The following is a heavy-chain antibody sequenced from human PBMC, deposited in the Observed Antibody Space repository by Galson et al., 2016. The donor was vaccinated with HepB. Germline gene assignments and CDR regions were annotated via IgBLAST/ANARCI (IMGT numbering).Heavy chain of an antibody. Sequence: ETLSLTCTVSGASVSSGTAYWSWIRQAPGKGLELIAYMYHSGRTIYNPSLQSRVTISMDTSKNQFFLKVSSVIAADTAVYHCATLGRSYGNAFDIWGQGTMVIVSS. V-gene: IGHV4-61*01. J-gene: IGHJ3*02. CDR2: MYHSGRT. CDR1: GASVSSGTAY. D-gene: IGHD1-26*01. CDR3: ATLGRSYGNAFDI.